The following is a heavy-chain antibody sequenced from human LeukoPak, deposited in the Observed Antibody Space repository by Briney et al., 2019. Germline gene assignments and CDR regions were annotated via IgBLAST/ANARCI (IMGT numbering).Heavy chain of an antibody. Sequence: ASLKVSFKASGYTFTGYYIHWVRLAPGQGLAWMGRINSNNGVSNYAQRFQGRVTMTRDTSISTAYMELSGLTSDDTAVYYCARRFCTGGSCYPDYWGQGTLVTVSS. D-gene: IGHD2-15*01. CDR3: ARRFCTGGSCYPDY. J-gene: IGHJ4*02. CDR1: GYTFTGYY. V-gene: IGHV1-2*02. CDR2: INSNNGVS.